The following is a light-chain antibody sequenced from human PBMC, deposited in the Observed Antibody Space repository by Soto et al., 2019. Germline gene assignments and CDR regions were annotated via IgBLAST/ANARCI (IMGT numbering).Light chain of an antibody. J-gene: IGKJ4*01. CDR2: DAS. CDR1: QGISSA. V-gene: IGKV1D-13*01. Sequence: AIQLTQSPSSLSASVGDRVNITCRAGQGISSALAWYQQKSGKAPKLLIYDASSLESGVPSNFSGSGSRTDYSPTISSLQTEDFATYCGQRLKNYTTSGGGT. CDR3: QRLKNYTT.